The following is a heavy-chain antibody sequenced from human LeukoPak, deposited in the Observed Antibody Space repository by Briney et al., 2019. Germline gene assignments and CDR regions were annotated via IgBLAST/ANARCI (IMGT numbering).Heavy chain of an antibody. CDR2: IFYSGGT. J-gene: IGHJ4*02. V-gene: IGHV4-39*07. Sequence: SETLSLTCTVSSGSISTSNYYWGWVRQPPGKALEWIGNIFYSGGTYYSPSLKSRVTISLDTSRNQFSLKLNSVTAADTAVYYCARGAGLRLGELFDYWGQGTLVTVSS. CDR3: ARGAGLRLGELFDY. CDR1: SGSISTSNYY. D-gene: IGHD3-16*01.